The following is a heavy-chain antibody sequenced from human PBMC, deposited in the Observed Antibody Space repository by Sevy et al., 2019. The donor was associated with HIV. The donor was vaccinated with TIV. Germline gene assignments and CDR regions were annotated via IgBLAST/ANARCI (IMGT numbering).Heavy chain of an antibody. D-gene: IGHD1-26*01. J-gene: IGHJ4*02. CDR2: ISGSSNYI. Sequence: GWSLRLSCAASGFTFSSYNMNWVRQAPGKGLEWVSSISGSSNYIYYADSMKGRFTISRDNAKNSLYLQMNSLRAEDTAVYYCARGPPDGSYDYFDYWGQGTLVTVSS. CDR1: GFTFSSYN. CDR3: ARGPPDGSYDYFDY. V-gene: IGHV3-21*01.